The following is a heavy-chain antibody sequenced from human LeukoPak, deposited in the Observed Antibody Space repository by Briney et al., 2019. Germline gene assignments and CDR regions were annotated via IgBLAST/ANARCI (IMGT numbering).Heavy chain of an antibody. CDR3: ARDGDHTAGAFDI. J-gene: IGHJ3*02. V-gene: IGHV4-59*01. CDR2: IYYSGST. Sequence: SETLSLTCTVSGCSISSYYWSWIRQPPGKGLEWIGYIYYSGSTNYNPSLKSRVAISVDTSKNHFSLKLSSVTAADTAVYYCARDGDHTAGAFDIWGQGTMVTVSS. CDR1: GCSISSYY. D-gene: IGHD5-18*01.